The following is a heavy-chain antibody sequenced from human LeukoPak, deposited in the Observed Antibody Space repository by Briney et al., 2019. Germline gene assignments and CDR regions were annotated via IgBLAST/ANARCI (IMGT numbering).Heavy chain of an antibody. CDR3: ATRHSSSWYGIDY. CDR1: GFTFSSYS. Sequence: GGSLRLSCAASGFTFSSYSMNWVRQAPRKGLEWVSSISTSSSYIYYADSVKGRFTISRDNAKNSLYLQMNSLRAEDTALYYCATRHSSSWYGIDYWGQGTLVTVSS. D-gene: IGHD6-13*01. V-gene: IGHV3-21*04. CDR2: ISTSSSYI. J-gene: IGHJ4*02.